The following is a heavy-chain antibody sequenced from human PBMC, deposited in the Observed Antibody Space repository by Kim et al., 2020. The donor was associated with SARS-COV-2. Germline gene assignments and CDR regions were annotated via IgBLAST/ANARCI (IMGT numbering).Heavy chain of an antibody. CDR3: AKDWGYYYDSTPIDY. CDR1: GFTFDDYA. D-gene: IGHD3-22*01. V-gene: IGHV3-9*01. J-gene: IGHJ4*02. Sequence: GGSLRLSCAASGFTFDDYAMHWVRQAPGKGLEWVSGISWNSGSIGYADSVKGRFTISRDNAKNSLYLQMNSLRAEDTALYYCAKDWGYYYDSTPIDYWGQGTLVTVSS. CDR2: ISWNSGSI.